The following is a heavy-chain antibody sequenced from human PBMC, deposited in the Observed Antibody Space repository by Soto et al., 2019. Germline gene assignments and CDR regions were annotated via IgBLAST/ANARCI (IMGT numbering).Heavy chain of an antibody. Sequence: PSETLSLTCTVSGGSISSYYWSWIRQPPGKGLEWIGYIYYSGSTNYNPSLKSRVTISVDTSKNQFSLKLSSVTAADTAVYYCARDYSIAVAGVYYYYGMDVWGQGTTVTVSS. V-gene: IGHV4-59*01. J-gene: IGHJ6*02. CDR2: IYYSGST. D-gene: IGHD6-19*01. CDR3: ARDYSIAVAGVYYYYGMDV. CDR1: GGSISSYY.